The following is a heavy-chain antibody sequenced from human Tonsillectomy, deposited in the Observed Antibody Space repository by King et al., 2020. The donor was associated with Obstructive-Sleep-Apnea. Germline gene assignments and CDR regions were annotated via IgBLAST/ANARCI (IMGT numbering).Heavy chain of an antibody. CDR1: GFTFIDYV. CDR2: VRGADDAT. Sequence: VQLVESGGGLVQPGGSLRLSCAASGFTFIDYVLTWVRQAPGEGLEWVSSVRGADDATNYAASVKGRFTISRDNSKNTGYLEMNSLRAEDTAVYFCAGGYNFWSGMIVGDSFDHWGQGTVVTVSS. CDR3: AGGYNFWSGMIVGDSFDH. V-gene: IGHV3-23*04. D-gene: IGHD3-3*01. J-gene: IGHJ4*02.